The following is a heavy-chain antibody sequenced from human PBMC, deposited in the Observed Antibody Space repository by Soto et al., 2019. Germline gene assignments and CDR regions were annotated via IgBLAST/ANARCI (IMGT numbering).Heavy chain of an antibody. CDR2: ISWNNGNI. Sequence: SLRLSCAASGFTFDQHAMHWVRQAPVKVLEWVSGISWNNGNIGYAASVKGRFTISRDNAKNSLYLQMERLRTEDTALYYCAKDILLGNSGSYPDAFDVWGQGTMVTVSS. CDR3: AKDILLGNSGSYPDAFDV. CDR1: GFTFDQHA. V-gene: IGHV3-9*01. D-gene: IGHD1-26*01. J-gene: IGHJ3*01.